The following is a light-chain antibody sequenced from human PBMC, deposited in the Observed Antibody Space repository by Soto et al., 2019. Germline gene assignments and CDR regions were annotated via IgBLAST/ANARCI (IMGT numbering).Light chain of an antibody. V-gene: IGKV3-11*01. J-gene: IGKJ5*01. CDR2: DAS. Sequence: EIVMTQSPATLSVSPVERATLSCMASQSVSILLAWYQQKPGQAPRLLIYDASYRATDIPPRFSGSGSGTDFTLTISSLEPEDFAVYYCQQRRSWPPTITFGQGTRLEIK. CDR1: QSVSIL. CDR3: QQRRSWPPTIT.